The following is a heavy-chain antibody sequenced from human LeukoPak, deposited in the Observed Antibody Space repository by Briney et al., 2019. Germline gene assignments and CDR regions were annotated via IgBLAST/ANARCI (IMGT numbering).Heavy chain of an antibody. Sequence: SETLSLTCAVYGGSFSGYYWSWIRQPPGKGLEWIGEINHSGSTDYNPSLKSRVTISRDTSKNEFSLKLSSVTAADTAVYYCARDSFSSSWYVLDYWGQGTLVTVSS. D-gene: IGHD6-13*01. CDR1: GGSFSGYY. J-gene: IGHJ4*02. CDR2: INHSGST. CDR3: ARDSFSSSWYVLDY. V-gene: IGHV4-34*01.